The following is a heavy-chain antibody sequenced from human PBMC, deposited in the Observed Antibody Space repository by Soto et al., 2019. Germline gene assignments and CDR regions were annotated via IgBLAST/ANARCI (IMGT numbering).Heavy chain of an antibody. Sequence: QVQLQESGPGLVKPSQTLSLTCTVSGGSISSGGYYWSWIRQHPGKGLEWIGYIYYSGSTYYNPSRKRRVTISVDTSKNQFSLKLSSVTAADTAVYYCARAITYYDILTGRIDYWGQGTLVTVSS. V-gene: IGHV4-31*03. CDR3: ARAITYYDILTGRIDY. D-gene: IGHD3-9*01. J-gene: IGHJ4*02. CDR2: IYYSGST. CDR1: GGSISSGGYY.